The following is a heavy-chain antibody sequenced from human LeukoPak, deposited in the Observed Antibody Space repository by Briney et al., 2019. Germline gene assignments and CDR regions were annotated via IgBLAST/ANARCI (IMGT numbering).Heavy chain of an antibody. Sequence: SETLSLTCAVYGGSFSGYYWSWIRQPPGKGLEWIGEINHSGCTNYNPSLKSRVTISVDTSKNQFSLKLSSVTAADTAVYYCASSPASSTSFLDYWGQGTLVTVSS. CDR1: GGSFSGYY. D-gene: IGHD2-2*01. CDR2: INHSGCT. V-gene: IGHV4-34*01. CDR3: ASSPASSTSFLDY. J-gene: IGHJ4*02.